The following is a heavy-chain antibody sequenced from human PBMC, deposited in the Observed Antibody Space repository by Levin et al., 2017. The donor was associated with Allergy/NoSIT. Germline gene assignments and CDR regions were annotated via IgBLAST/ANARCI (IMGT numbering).Heavy chain of an antibody. D-gene: IGHD3-3*01. Sequence: GGSLRLSCAASGFTFDDYAMHWVRQAPGKGLEWVSGISWNSGSIGYADSVKGRFTISRDNAKNSLYLQMNSLRAEDTALYYCAKGSPHYTEGIFDYWGQGTLVTVSS. CDR3: AKGSPHYTEGIFDY. CDR1: GFTFDDYA. V-gene: IGHV3-9*01. CDR2: ISWNSGSI. J-gene: IGHJ4*02.